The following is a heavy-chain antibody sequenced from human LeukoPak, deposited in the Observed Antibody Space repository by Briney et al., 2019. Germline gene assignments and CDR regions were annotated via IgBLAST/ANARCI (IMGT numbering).Heavy chain of an antibody. CDR1: GFTFSSYS. Sequence: GGSLRLPCAASGFTFSSYSMNWVRQAPGKGLEWVASISSNSSYIYYADSVKGRFTISRDNAKNSLYLQMNSLRAEDTAVYYCARRVCSSTSCYQGHFDYWGQGTLVTVSS. CDR2: ISSNSSYI. V-gene: IGHV3-21*01. J-gene: IGHJ4*02. D-gene: IGHD2-2*01. CDR3: ARRVCSSTSCYQGHFDY.